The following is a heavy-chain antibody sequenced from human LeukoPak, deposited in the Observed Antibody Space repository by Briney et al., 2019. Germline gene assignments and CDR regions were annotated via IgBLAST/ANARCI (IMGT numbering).Heavy chain of an antibody. CDR2: IEPGDSDT. V-gene: IGHV5-51*01. CDR3: ARQGWDGYNYFDY. D-gene: IGHD5-24*01. CDR1: GYSFATYW. Sequence: GESLQISCEGSGYSFATYWIGWVRQKPGKGLEWMGIIEPGDSDTRYGPSFQGQVTISADKSTNVAYLQWSSLKASDTAIYYCARQGWDGYNYFDYWGQGTLVTVSS. J-gene: IGHJ4*02.